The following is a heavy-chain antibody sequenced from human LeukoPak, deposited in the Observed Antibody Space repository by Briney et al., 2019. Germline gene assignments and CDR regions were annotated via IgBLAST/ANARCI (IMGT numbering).Heavy chain of an antibody. CDR3: ARVLMTTDAFDI. V-gene: IGHV4-59*01. Sequence: SETLSLTCTVSGGSIGSYYWSWIRQPPGKGLEWIGYIYYSGSTNYNPSLKSRVTISVDTSKNQFSLKLSSVTAADTAVYYCARVLMTTDAFDIWGQGTMVTVSS. J-gene: IGHJ3*02. CDR2: IYYSGST. D-gene: IGHD4-11*01. CDR1: GGSIGSYY.